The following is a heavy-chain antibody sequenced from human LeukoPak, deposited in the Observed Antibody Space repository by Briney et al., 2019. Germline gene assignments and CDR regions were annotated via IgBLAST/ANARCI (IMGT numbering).Heavy chain of an antibody. V-gene: IGHV1-46*01. CDR2: INPSGGST. J-gene: IGHJ4*02. CDR1: GYTFTSYG. D-gene: IGHD6-19*01. CDR3: ARFAVHRRIAVDGQFGLDY. Sequence: ASVKVSCKASGYTFTSYGISWVRQAPGQGLELMGIINPSGGSTNYAQKFQGRVTMTRDTSTSTVYMELSSLRSEDTAVYYCARFAVHRRIAVDGQFGLDYWGQGTLVTVSS.